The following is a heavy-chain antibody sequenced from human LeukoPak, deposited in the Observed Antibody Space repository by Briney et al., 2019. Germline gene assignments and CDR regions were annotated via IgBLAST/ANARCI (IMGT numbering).Heavy chain of an antibody. D-gene: IGHD2-2*02. CDR1: GFTFASYC. CDR3: ARDVASWGGYTFAY. CDR2: IKQDGSDR. V-gene: IGHV3-7*01. Sequence: PGGSLRLSCAASGFTFASYCMSWVRQAPGKGLEWVANIKQDGSDRYYVDSVKGRFTISRDNGKNSLYLQMNSLRIDDTAVYFCARDVASWGGYTFAYCGQGTLVTVSS. J-gene: IGHJ4*02.